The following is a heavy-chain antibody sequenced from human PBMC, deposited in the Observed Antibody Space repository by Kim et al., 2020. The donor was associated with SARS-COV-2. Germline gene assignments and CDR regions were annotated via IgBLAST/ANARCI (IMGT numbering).Heavy chain of an antibody. CDR2: ISGSGGST. V-gene: IGHV3-23*01. Sequence: GGSLRLSCAASGFTFSSYAMSWVRQAPGKGLEWVSAISGSGGSTYYADSVKGRFTISRDNSKNTLYLQMNSLRAEDTAVYYCAKVVDVVVITPTFDYWGQGTLVTVSS. D-gene: IGHD3-22*01. CDR1: GFTFSSYA. J-gene: IGHJ4*02. CDR3: AKVVDVVVITPTFDY.